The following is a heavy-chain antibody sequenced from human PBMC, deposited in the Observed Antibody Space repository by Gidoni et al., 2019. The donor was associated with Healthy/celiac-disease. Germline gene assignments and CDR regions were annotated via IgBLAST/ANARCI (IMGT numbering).Heavy chain of an antibody. V-gene: IGHV3-9*01. CDR3: AKDKYSSSWYYFDY. CDR2: ISWNSGSI. D-gene: IGHD6-13*01. CDR1: GFHFDDYA. Sequence: EVQLVESGGGLVQPGRSLRLSCAASGFHFDDYAMHWVRQAPGKGLEWVSGISWNSGSIGYADSVKGRFTISRDNAKNSLYLQMNSLRAEDTALYYCAKDKYSSSWYYFDYWGQGTLVTVSS. J-gene: IGHJ4*02.